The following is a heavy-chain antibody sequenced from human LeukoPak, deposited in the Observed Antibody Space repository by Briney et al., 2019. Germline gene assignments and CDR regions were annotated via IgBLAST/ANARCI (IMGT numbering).Heavy chain of an antibody. D-gene: IGHD3-22*01. CDR2: IYYSGST. CDR3: ARGANYYDSSGYVADAFDI. Sequence: PSETLSLTCAVYGGSFSGYYWSWIRQPPGKGLEWIGYIYYSGSTNYNPSLESRVTISVDTSKNQFSLKLSSVTAADTAVYYCARGANYYDSSGYVADAFDIWGQGTMVTVSS. V-gene: IGHV4-59*01. CDR1: GGSFSGYY. J-gene: IGHJ3*02.